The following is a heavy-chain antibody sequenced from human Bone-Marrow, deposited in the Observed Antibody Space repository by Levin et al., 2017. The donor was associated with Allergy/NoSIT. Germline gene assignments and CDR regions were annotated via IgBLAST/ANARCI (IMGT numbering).Heavy chain of an antibody. Sequence: PGGSLRLSCAASGFTFSSYWMHWVRQVPGTGLVWVSRINSDGGSTSYSESVKGRFTISRDNAKNTLYLQMNSLRDEDTAVYYCGRGGITDCSSTSCDKGPLDYWGQGSLVTVSA. CDR1: GFTFSSYW. D-gene: IGHD2-2*02. V-gene: IGHV3-74*01. CDR3: GRGGITDCSSTSCDKGPLDY. J-gene: IGHJ4*02. CDR2: INSDGGST.